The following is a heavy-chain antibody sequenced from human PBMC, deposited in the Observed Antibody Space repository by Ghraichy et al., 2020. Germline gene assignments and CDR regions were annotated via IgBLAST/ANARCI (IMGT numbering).Heavy chain of an antibody. Sequence: SGPTPVKPTQTLTLTCTFSGFSLSATGVGVGWIRQPPGKALEWLALIFYNDEERYNPSLNSRLNIAKDTSKNYVVLTMTNMDPVDTATYYCAHEGYGSDNWFDAWGQGILVTVSS. J-gene: IGHJ5*02. CDR1: GFSLSATGVG. CDR3: AHEGYGSDNWFDA. D-gene: IGHD2-8*02. V-gene: IGHV2-5*01. CDR2: IFYNDEE.